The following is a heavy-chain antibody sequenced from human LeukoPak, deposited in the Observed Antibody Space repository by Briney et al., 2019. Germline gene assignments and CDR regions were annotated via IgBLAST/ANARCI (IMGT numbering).Heavy chain of an antibody. CDR1: GGSISSGNYY. CDR2: IYTSGST. V-gene: IGHV4-61*02. Sequence: TLSLTCTVSGGSISSGNYYWSWIRQPAGKGLEWIGRIYTSGSTNYNPSLKSRVTISVDTSKNQFSLKLSSVTAADTAVYYCARHDSSTWSNFDYWGQGTLVTVSS. J-gene: IGHJ4*02. CDR3: ARHDSSTWSNFDY. D-gene: IGHD6-13*01.